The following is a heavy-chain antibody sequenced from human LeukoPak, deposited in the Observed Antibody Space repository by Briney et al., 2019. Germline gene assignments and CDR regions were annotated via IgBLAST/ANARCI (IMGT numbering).Heavy chain of an antibody. Sequence: ASVKVSCKASGYTFTGYYMHWVRQAPGQGLEWMGWINPNSGGTNYAQKFQGRVTMTRDTSISTAYMELSRLRSDDTAVYYCARWAQMRGFVVVPAAMDYWGQGTLVTVSS. J-gene: IGHJ4*02. D-gene: IGHD2-2*01. V-gene: IGHV1-2*02. CDR1: GYTFTGYY. CDR3: ARWAQMRGFVVVPAAMDY. CDR2: INPNSGGT.